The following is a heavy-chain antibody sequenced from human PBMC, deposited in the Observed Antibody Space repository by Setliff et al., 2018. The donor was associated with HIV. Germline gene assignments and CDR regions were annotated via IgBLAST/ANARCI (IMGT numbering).Heavy chain of an antibody. D-gene: IGHD2-21*02. CDR2: IGSSGYTK. J-gene: IGHJ4*02. Sequence: GGSLRLSCAASGFTFSDYAMSWVRQAPGKGLEWVSYIGSSGYTKYYADSVKGRFTISRDNAKNSLDLQMDSLRAEDTATYYCVRVARDWELDSWGQGTLVTVS. CDR3: VRVARDWELDS. V-gene: IGHV3-11*04. CDR1: GFTFSDYA.